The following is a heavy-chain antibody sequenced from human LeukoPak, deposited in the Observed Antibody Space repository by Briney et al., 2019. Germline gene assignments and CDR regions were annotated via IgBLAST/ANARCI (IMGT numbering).Heavy chain of an antibody. V-gene: IGHV4-38-2*01. CDR3: ARGGAATGNFDY. CDR2: IYHSGST. D-gene: IGHD2-15*01. Sequence: SETLSPTCAVSGYSTSSGFYWVWIRPPPGKGLEWIGSIYHSGSTYYNPSLKSRVTISVDTSKNQFSLKLSSVTAADTAVYYCARGGAATGNFDYWGQGTLVTVSS. CDR1: GYSTSSGFY. J-gene: IGHJ4*02.